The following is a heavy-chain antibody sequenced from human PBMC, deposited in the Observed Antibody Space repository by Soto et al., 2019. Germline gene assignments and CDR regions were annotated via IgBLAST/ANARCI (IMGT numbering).Heavy chain of an antibody. CDR3: ARSPNYGDYDY. Sequence: QVQLQQWGAGLVKPSETLSLTCAVYGGSFSGYYWSWIRQPPGKGLEWIGEINHSGSTNYNSSIKSRVTISVDTSMNQFSLKLSSVTAADTAVYYCARSPNYGDYDYWGQGTLVTVSS. V-gene: IGHV4-34*01. CDR1: GGSFSGYY. D-gene: IGHD4-17*01. J-gene: IGHJ4*02. CDR2: INHSGST.